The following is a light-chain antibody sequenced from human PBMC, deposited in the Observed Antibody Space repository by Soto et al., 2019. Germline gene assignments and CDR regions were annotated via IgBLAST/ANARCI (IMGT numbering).Light chain of an antibody. Sequence: AIQLTQYPSSLSASVGDTVTITCRASQGISNALAWYQQIPGKPPKLLIYDASTLESGVPSRFSGSGSGTDFTLTISSLQPGDFATYYCQQFNGFPTFCQGTRLEIQ. CDR1: QGISNA. CDR3: QQFNGFPT. CDR2: DAS. V-gene: IGKV1-13*02. J-gene: IGKJ5*01.